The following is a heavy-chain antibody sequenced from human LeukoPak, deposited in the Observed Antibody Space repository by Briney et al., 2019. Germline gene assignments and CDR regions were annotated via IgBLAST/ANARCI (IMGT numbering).Heavy chain of an antibody. Sequence: GASVKVSCKASGYTITSSDVSWVRQAPGQGLEWMGGIIPIFGTANYAQKFQGRVTITADESTSTAYMELSSLRSEDTAVYYCARPVSGYAPGYYYTDVWGKGTTVTVSS. D-gene: IGHD5-12*01. CDR2: IIPIFGTA. CDR1: GYTITSSD. J-gene: IGHJ6*03. V-gene: IGHV1-69*13. CDR3: ARPVSGYAPGYYYTDV.